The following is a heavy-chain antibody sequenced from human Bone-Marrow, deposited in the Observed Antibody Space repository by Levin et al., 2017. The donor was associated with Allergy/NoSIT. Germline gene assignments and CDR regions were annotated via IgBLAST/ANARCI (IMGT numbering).Heavy chain of an antibody. CDR1: GYSFINYW. CDR2: VYPGDSDV. Sequence: PGESLKISCKASGYSFINYWVAWVRQMPGKGLEWMGIVYPGDSDVNYSPSFQGQVSISVDQSVTTAFLQWNSLRASDTAIYYCARLDIANGMDVWGQGTTVTVSS. D-gene: IGHD2-8*01. J-gene: IGHJ6*02. CDR3: ARLDIANGMDV. V-gene: IGHV5-51*01.